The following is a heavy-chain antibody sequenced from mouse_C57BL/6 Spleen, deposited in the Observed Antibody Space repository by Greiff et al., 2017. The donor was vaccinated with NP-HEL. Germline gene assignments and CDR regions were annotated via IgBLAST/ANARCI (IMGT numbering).Heavy chain of an antibody. CDR1: GYAFSSSW. J-gene: IGHJ2*01. CDR3: ARSEDYYGDS. CDR2: IYPGDGDT. V-gene: IGHV1-82*01. Sequence: LLESGPELVKPGASVKISCKASGYAFSSSWMNWVKQRPGKGLEWIGRIYPGDGDTNYNGKFKGKATLTADKSSSTAYMQLSSLTSEDSAVYFCARSEDYYGDSWGQGTTLTVSS.